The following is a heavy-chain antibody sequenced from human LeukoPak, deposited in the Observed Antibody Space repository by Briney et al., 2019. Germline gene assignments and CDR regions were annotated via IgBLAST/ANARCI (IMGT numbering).Heavy chain of an antibody. CDR2: ISGSGGST. Sequence: GGSLRLSCAASGFTFSSYAMSWVRQAPGKGLEWVSAISGSGGSTYYADSVKGRFTISRDNSKNTLYLQMNSLGAEDTAVYYCARGVLGATHFDYWGQGTLVTVSS. V-gene: IGHV3-23*01. J-gene: IGHJ4*02. CDR1: GFTFSSYA. CDR3: ARGVLGATHFDY. D-gene: IGHD1-26*01.